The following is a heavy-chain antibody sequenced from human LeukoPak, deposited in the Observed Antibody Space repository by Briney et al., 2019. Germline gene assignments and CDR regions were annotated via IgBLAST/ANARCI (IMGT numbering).Heavy chain of an antibody. CDR1: GFTFSGAW. V-gene: IGHV3-7*01. J-gene: IGHJ4*02. CDR3: ARHVGISF. Sequence: PGGSLRLSCTASGFTFSGAWMTWVRQAPGKGLEWVANIREDGTEKNYVDSVKGRFTISRDNAKNSLFLQMSNLRSDDTAIYYCARHVGISFWGQGTLVTVSS. CDR2: IREDGTEK. D-gene: IGHD7-27*01.